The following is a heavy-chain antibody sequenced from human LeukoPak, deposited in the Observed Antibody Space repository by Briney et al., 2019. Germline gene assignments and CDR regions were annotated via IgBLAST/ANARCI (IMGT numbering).Heavy chain of an antibody. J-gene: IGHJ6*02. Sequence: SGGSLRLSCAASGFTFTNYEMNWVRQAPGKGLEWVSSISGSGSTRYYEDSVKGRFTISRDNAKNSLSLQMNSLRAEDTAVYYCARSLGSRSDVWGQGTTVTVSS. D-gene: IGHD3-22*01. CDR1: GFTFTNYE. CDR2: ISGSGSTR. CDR3: ARSLGSRSDV. V-gene: IGHV3-48*03.